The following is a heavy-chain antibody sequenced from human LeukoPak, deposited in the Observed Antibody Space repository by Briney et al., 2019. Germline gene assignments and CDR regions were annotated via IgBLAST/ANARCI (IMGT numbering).Heavy chain of an antibody. CDR1: GFTLSDYH. CDR3: ARSGGPGTYHQLRYNWFDP. D-gene: IGHD3-10*01. CDR2: ITTTSHYI. Sequence: MAGGSLRLSCAASGFTLSDYHMNWVRQAPGKGLEWLSSITTTSHYIYYAGAVRGRFTISRDNAKNSLYLQMNSLRGEDTAVYYCARSGGPGTYHQLRYNWFDPWGQGTLVTISS. V-gene: IGHV3-21*01. J-gene: IGHJ5*02.